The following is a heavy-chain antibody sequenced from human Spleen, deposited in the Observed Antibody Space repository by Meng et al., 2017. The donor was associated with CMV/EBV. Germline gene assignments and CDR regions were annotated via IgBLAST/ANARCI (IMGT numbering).Heavy chain of an antibody. CDR1: GGSISSYY. V-gene: IGHV4-39*07. CDR2: IYYSGIT. Sequence: SETLSLTCTVSGGSISSYYWSWIRQPPGKGLEWIGSIYYSGITFYNPSLKSRVIISVDTSKNQFSLNLTSVTAADTAVYYRARSRILWLPDYWGQGTLVTVSS. D-gene: IGHD2-21*01. CDR3: ARSRILWLPDY. J-gene: IGHJ4*02.